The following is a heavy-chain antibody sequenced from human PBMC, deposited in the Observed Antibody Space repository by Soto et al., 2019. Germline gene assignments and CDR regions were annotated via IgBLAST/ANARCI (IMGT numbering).Heavy chain of an antibody. D-gene: IGHD4-17*01. V-gene: IGHV3-23*01. J-gene: IGHJ3*02. Sequence: EVQLLESGGGLVQPGGSLRLSCAASGFTFSSYAMSWVRQAPGRGLEWVSAISGSGGSTYYADSVKGRFTISRDNSKNTLYLQMNSLRAEDTAVYYCAKDYGDYVDAFDIWGQGTMVTVSS. CDR2: ISGSGGST. CDR3: AKDYGDYVDAFDI. CDR1: GFTFSSYA.